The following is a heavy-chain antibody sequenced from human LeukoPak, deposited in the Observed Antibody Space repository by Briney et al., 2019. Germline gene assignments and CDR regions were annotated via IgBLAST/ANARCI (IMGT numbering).Heavy chain of an antibody. CDR1: GYTFTGYY. Sequence: ASVKVSCKASGYTFTGYYMHWVRQAPGQGLEWMGWINPNSGGTNYAQKFQGRVTMTRDTSISTAYMELSRLRSDDTAVYYCARETGDGIAAAGTPLDVWGQGTTVTVSS. CDR2: INPNSGGT. J-gene: IGHJ6*02. V-gene: IGHV1-2*02. D-gene: IGHD6-13*01. CDR3: ARETGDGIAAAGTPLDV.